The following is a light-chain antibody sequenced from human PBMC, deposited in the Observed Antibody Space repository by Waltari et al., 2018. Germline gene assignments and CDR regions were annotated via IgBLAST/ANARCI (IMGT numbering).Light chain of an antibody. V-gene: IGKV1-39*01. CDR1: QGISSY. CDR2: AAS. J-gene: IGKJ1*01. Sequence: IQMTQSPSSLSASVGDSVTIPCRASQGISSYLNWYQQKAGKAPKLLIYAASNLQNGVPSRFRGSGSVTDFTLTINSLQLEDFATYYCQQSYTPPSLTFGQGTKVEIK. CDR3: QQSYTPPSLT.